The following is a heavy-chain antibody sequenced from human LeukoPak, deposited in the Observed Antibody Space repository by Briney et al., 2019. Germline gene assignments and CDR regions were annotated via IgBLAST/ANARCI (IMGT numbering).Heavy chain of an antibody. CDR2: IYHSGST. J-gene: IGHJ4*02. D-gene: IGHD7-27*01. CDR3: ARSPGAPFDY. Sequence: SDTLSLTCAVSGYSISSGYYWGWIRQPPGKGLEWIGSIYHSGSTYYNPSLKSRVTISVDTSKNQFSLKLTSVTAADTAVCYCARSPGAPFDYWGQGSLVTVSS. CDR1: GYSISSGYY. V-gene: IGHV4-38-2*01.